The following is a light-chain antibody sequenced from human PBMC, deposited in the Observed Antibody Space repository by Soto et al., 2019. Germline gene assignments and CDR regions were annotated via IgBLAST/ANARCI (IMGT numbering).Light chain of an antibody. Sequence: DIQMTQSPSSLSASVGDRVTITCRASQSISSYLNWYQQKPGKAPKLLIYAASSLQSGVPSRFSGSGSGTDFTLTISSLQPEDFETYYCQQSYSTPPWTFGQGNKVEIK. CDR1: QSISSY. CDR2: AAS. CDR3: QQSYSTPPWT. V-gene: IGKV1-39*01. J-gene: IGKJ1*01.